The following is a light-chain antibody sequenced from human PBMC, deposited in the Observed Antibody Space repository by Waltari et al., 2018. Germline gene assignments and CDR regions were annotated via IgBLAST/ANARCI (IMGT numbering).Light chain of an antibody. V-gene: IGKV4-1*01. J-gene: IGKJ1*01. CDR2: WAS. CDR3: QQYLSTPPT. Sequence: DIVMTQSPDSLAVSLGERATINCKSSQSVLYSSNNKNYLAWYQQKPGQPPKLLIYWASTRESGVPDRFSGSGSWTDFTLTSSSLQAEDVAVYYCQQYLSTPPTFGQGTKVEIK. CDR1: QSVLYSSNNKNY.